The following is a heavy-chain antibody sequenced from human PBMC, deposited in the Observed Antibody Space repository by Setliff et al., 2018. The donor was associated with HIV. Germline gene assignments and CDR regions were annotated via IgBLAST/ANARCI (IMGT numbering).Heavy chain of an antibody. CDR1: GGSISSYY. J-gene: IGHJ4*02. CDR2: IYTSGST. D-gene: IGHD3-22*01. V-gene: IGHV4-4*09. Sequence: SETLSLTCTVSGGSISSYYWSWIRQPPGKGLEWIGYIYTSGSTNYNPSLKSRVTISVDMSKNQFSLKLSSVTAADTAVYYCARGLSFYDPGGFDYWGQGTLVTVSS. CDR3: ARGLSFYDPGGFDY.